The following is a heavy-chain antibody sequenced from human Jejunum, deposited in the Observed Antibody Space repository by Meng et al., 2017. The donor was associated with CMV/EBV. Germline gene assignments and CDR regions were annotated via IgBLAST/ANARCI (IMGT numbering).Heavy chain of an antibody. CDR3: AHRPVGATMLGWFDS. CDR1: CSLRNSGGG. CDR2: IYWNDDK. J-gene: IGHJ5*01. V-gene: IGHV2-5*01. D-gene: IGHD1-26*01. Sequence: CSLRNSGGGVGWGRQPAGEALGWLELIYWNDDKSCSPSLQSRLTVTKDTSKNQVVLTLSNMDPVDTATYYCAHRPVGATMLGWFDSWGPGTLVTVSS.